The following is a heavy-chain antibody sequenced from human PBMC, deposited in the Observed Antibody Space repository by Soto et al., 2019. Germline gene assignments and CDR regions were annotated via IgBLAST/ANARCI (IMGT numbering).Heavy chain of an antibody. D-gene: IGHD3-22*01. CDR3: ARDEYYYEVDAFDI. J-gene: IGHJ3*02. V-gene: IGHV3-11*01. CDR1: GFTFSDYY. CDR2: ISSSGTTI. Sequence: GGSLRLSCAASGFTFSDYYMNWIRQAPGKGLEWVSYISSSGTTIYYADSVKGRFIISRDNAKNSLYLQMNSLRAEDTAVYYCARDEYYYEVDAFDIWGQGTMVTVSS.